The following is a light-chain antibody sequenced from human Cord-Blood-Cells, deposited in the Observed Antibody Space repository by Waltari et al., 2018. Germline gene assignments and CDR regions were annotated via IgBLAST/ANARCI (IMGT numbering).Light chain of an antibody. Sequence: EIVLTQSPATLSLSPGERATPSGRASQSVSSYLAWYQQKPGQAPRLLIYDASNRATGIPARFSGSGSGTDFTLTISSLEPEDFAVYYCQQRSNWPWTFGQGTKVEIK. CDR2: DAS. J-gene: IGKJ1*01. V-gene: IGKV3-11*01. CDR3: QQRSNWPWT. CDR1: QSVSSY.